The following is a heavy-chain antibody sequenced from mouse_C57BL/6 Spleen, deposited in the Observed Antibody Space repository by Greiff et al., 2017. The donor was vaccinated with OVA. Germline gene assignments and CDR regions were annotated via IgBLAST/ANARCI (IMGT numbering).Heavy chain of an antibody. CDR1: GFTFSDYG. CDR3: ARWRYYGRGGFFDY. J-gene: IGHJ2*01. D-gene: IGHD1-1*01. Sequence: EVQVVESGGGLVKPGGSLKLSCAASGFTFSDYGMHWVRQAPEKGLEWVAYISSGSSTIYYADTVKGRFTISRDNAKNTLFLQMTSLRSEDTAMYYCARWRYYGRGGFFDYWGQGTTLTVSS. V-gene: IGHV5-17*01. CDR2: ISSGSSTI.